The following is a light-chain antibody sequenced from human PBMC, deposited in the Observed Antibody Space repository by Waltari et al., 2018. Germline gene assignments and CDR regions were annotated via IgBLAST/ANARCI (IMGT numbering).Light chain of an antibody. V-gene: IGKV1-12*01. CDR3: QQATSLPLT. CDR1: LAISGW. Sequence: DIQMTQSPSSVSAYEGDRVTFTCRASLAISGWLAWYQQQPGRAPKLLIYVASSLHSGVSSRFSGSGSGTDFTLTISSLQPEDFAIYYCQQATSLPLTFGGGTRVEIK. CDR2: VAS. J-gene: IGKJ4*01.